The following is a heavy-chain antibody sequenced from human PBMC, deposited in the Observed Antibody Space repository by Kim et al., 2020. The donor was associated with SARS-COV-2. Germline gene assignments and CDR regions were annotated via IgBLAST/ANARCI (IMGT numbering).Heavy chain of an antibody. D-gene: IGHD3-22*01. Sequence: HSRGCIRQPPGKGLEWIGSIYYSGSTDYNPSLKSRVTISVDTSRNQFSLKLSSVTAADTAVYYCARGRPTITMILVVIPDYFDPWGQGTLAT. CDR2: IYYSGST. J-gene: IGHJ5*02. V-gene: IGHV4-39*07. CDR3: ARGRPTITMILVVIPDYFDP. CDR1: HS.